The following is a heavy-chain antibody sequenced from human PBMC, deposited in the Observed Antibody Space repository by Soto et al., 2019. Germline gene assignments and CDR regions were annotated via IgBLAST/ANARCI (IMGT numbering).Heavy chain of an antibody. CDR3: VRSGTARLLRHSWFDT. Sequence: EVQLVESGGGLVKPGGSLRLSCAASGFTFNTYDMNWVRQAPGKGLEWVSSITTSSAYIYYADSLQGRSTISRDNAKNSLFLQMTSLRAEDTAVYYCVRSGTARLLRHSWFDTWGQGTLVTVSS. CDR1: GFTFNTYD. V-gene: IGHV3-21*01. J-gene: IGHJ5*02. D-gene: IGHD2-21*01. CDR2: ITTSSAYI.